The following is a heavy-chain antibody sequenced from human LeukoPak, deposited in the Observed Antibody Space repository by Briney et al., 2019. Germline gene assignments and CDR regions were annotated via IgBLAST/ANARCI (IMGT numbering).Heavy chain of an antibody. J-gene: IGHJ6*02. CDR2: IYTSGST. V-gene: IGHV4-4*07. D-gene: IGHD3-10*01. Sequence: PSETLSPTCTVSGGSISSYYWSRIRQPAGKGLEWIGRIYTSGSTNYNPSLKSRVTMSVDTSKNQFSLKLSSVTAADTAVYYCARSFSGKYYYGMDVWGQGTTVTVSS. CDR1: GGSISSYY. CDR3: ARSFSGKYYYGMDV.